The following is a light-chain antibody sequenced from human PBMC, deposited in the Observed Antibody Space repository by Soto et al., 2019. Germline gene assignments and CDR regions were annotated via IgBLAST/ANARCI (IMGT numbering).Light chain of an antibody. CDR3: MPALQTPFT. CDR1: QSLLHSNGYNY. Sequence: DIVMTQSPLSLPVTPGEPASISCRSSQSLLHSNGYNYLDWYLQKPGQSPQLLIYLGSNRASGVPDRFSGSGSGTDFTLKISRVEAEDFGVYYCMPALQTPFTFGPGTKVDIK. J-gene: IGKJ3*01. CDR2: LGS. V-gene: IGKV2-28*01.